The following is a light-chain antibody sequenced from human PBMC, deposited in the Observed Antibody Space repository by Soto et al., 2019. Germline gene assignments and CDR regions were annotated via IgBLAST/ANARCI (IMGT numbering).Light chain of an antibody. CDR2: GNS. Sequence: QAVVTQAPSVSGAPGQRVTISCTGSSSNIGAGYDVHWYQQLPGTAPKLLIYGNSNRPSGVPDRFSGSKSGTSASLAITGLQAEDEADYYCQSYDSSLREVFGGGTKVTVL. CDR1: SSNIGAGYD. V-gene: IGLV1-40*01. J-gene: IGLJ2*01. CDR3: QSYDSSLREV.